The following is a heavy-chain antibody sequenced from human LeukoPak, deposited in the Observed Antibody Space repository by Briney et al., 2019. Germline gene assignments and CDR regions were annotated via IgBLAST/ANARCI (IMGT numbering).Heavy chain of an antibody. J-gene: IGHJ4*02. CDR3: ARASSGWYYFDY. D-gene: IGHD6-19*01. CDR2: IYYSGST. Sequence: SETLSLTCTVSGGSISSYYWSWIRQPPGKALEWIGYIYYSGSTNYNPSLKSRVTISVDTSKTQFSLKLSSVTAADTAVYYCARASSGWYYFDYWGQGTLVTVSS. CDR1: GGSISSYY. V-gene: IGHV4-59*01.